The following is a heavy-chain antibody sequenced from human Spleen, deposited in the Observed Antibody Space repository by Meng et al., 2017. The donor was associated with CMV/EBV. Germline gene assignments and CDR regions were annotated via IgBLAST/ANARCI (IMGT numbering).Heavy chain of an antibody. CDR3: ARVDPSIAVAGYAFDI. CDR1: GFSFSSNW. D-gene: IGHD6-19*01. Sequence: GFSFSSNWMHWVRQVPGKGLVWVSRINTDGSTTSYADSVKGRFTISRDNAKNTVYLQMNSLRADDTAVYYCARVDPSIAVAGYAFDIWGQGTMVTVSS. CDR2: INTDGSTT. J-gene: IGHJ3*02. V-gene: IGHV3-74*01.